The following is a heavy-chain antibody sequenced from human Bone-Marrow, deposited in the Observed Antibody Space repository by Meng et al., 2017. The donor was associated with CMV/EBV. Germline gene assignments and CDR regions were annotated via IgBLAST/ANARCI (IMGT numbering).Heavy chain of an antibody. CDR3: ARDTIAVAGTRGYYYYGMDV. V-gene: IGHV4-39*01. J-gene: IGHJ6*02. Sequence: SETLSLTCTVSGGSVSSGSYYWGWIRQPPGKGLEWIGSIYYSGSTYYNPSLKSRVTISVDTSKNQFSLKLSSVTAADTAVYYCARDTIAVAGTRGYYYYGMDVWGQGPTVTVSS. CDR2: IYYSGST. D-gene: IGHD6-19*01. CDR1: GGSVSSGSYY.